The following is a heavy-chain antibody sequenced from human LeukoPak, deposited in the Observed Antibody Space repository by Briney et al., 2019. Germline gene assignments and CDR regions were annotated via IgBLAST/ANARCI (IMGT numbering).Heavy chain of an antibody. D-gene: IGHD6-13*01. J-gene: IGHJ4*02. Sequence: AGGSLRLSCAASGFTFSSYAMSWVRQAPGRGLEWVSAISGSGGSTYYADSVKGRFTISRDNSKNTLYLQMNSLRAEDTAVYYCAKTEAAGSRLEDWGQGTLVTVSS. CDR1: GFTFSSYA. CDR3: AKTEAAGSRLED. V-gene: IGHV3-23*01. CDR2: ISGSGGST.